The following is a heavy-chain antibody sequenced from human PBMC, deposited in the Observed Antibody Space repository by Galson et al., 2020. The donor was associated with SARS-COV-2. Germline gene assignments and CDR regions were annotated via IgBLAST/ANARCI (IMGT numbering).Heavy chain of an antibody. CDR3: ASQRGYYYDGSGYYSDY. D-gene: IGHD3-22*01. J-gene: IGHJ4*02. V-gene: IGHV3-48*03. Sequence: GESLKISCVASGFTFSTSEMNWVRQAPGKGLEWVSFITCSGTFIYYADSVKGRFTISSDNAKNTLYLQMNSLTDEDTAVYYCASQRGYYYDGSGYYSDYWGQGTLVTVSS. CDR1: GFTFSTSE. CDR2: ITCSGTFI.